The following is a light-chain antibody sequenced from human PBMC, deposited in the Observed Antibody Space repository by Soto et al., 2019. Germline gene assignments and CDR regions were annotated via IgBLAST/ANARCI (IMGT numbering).Light chain of an antibody. Sequence: DIQMTQSPSTLSASVGDRITVTCRASQSISSWLAWYQQKQGKAPKLLIYDASSLESGVPSRFSGSGSGTEFTLTISSLQPDDFATYYCQQYNSYWGAFGQGTKVE. CDR1: QSISSW. CDR3: QQYNSYWGA. CDR2: DAS. V-gene: IGKV1-5*01. J-gene: IGKJ1*01.